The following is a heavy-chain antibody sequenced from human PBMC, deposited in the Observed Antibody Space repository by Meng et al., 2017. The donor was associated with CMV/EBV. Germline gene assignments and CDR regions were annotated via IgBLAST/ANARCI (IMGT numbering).Heavy chain of an antibody. Sequence: SETLSLTCTVSGGSISSYYWSWIRQPPGKGLEWIGSIYYSGSTYYNPSLKSRVTISVDTSKNQFSLKLSSVTAADTAVYYCASSAYDFWSGYGWFDPWGQGTLVTVSS. J-gene: IGHJ5*02. D-gene: IGHD3-3*01. V-gene: IGHV4-59*12. CDR1: GGSISSYY. CDR3: ASSAYDFWSGYGWFDP. CDR2: IYYSGST.